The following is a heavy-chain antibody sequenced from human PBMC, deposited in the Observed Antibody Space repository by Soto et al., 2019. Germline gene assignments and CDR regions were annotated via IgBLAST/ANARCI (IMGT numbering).Heavy chain of an antibody. J-gene: IGHJ4*02. Sequence: EVQLVESGGGLVQPGGSLRLSCAASGFTFSSYEMNWVRQAPGKGLEWVSYISSSGSTIYYADSVKGRFTISRDNAKNSLYLQMNSLRAEDTAVYYCARERGAAPIPYYFDYWGQGTLVTVSS. CDR1: GFTFSSYE. V-gene: IGHV3-48*03. D-gene: IGHD3-10*01. CDR2: ISSSGSTI. CDR3: ARERGAAPIPYYFDY.